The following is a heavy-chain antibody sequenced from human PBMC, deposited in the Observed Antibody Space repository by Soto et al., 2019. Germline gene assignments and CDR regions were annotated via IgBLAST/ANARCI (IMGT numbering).Heavy chain of an antibody. CDR3: ARDGEYSGYGPDYYGMDV. CDR2: INAGNGNT. Sequence: GASVKVSCKASGYTFTSYAMHWVRQAPGQRLEWMGWINAGNGNTKYSQKFQGRVTITRDTSASTAYMELSSLRSEDTAVYYCARDGEYSGYGPDYYGMDVSGQGTTVTVSS. J-gene: IGHJ6*02. CDR1: GYTFTSYA. D-gene: IGHD5-12*01. V-gene: IGHV1-3*01.